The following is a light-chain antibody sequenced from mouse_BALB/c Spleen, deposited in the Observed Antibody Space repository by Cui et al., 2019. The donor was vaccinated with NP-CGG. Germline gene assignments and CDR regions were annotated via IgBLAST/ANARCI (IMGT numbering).Light chain of an antibody. Sequence: QAVVTQESALTTSPGEPVTFTCRSSTGAVTTSNYANWAQEKPDLLFPGLIGGTNNRAPGVPARFSGSLIGDKAALTITGARTEDEAIYFCALWYSNHWVFGGGTKLTVL. V-gene: IGLV1*01. CDR1: TGAVTTSNY. CDR2: GTN. CDR3: ALWYSNHWV. J-gene: IGLJ1*01.